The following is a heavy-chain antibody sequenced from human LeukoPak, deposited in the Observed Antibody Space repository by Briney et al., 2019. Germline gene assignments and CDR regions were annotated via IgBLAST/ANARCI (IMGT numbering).Heavy chain of an antibody. Sequence: GDSLRLSCVASGFSLSDYPMTWVRQSPGRGLGWVSTIGGSDDTYYADSVKGRFTISRDTSKNTLYLQIHSLGAEDTAVYYCARSRVVDRRGYFDFWGQGTLVTASS. D-gene: IGHD2-15*01. J-gene: IGHJ4*02. CDR1: GFSLSDYP. V-gene: IGHV3-23*01. CDR3: ARSRVVDRRGYFDF. CDR2: IGGSDDT.